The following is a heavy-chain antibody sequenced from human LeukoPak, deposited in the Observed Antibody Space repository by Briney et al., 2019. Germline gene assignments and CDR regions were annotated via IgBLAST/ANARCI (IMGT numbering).Heavy chain of an antibody. CDR1: GGSFRGYY. V-gene: IGHV4-34*01. Sequence: SETLSLTCAVYGGSFRGYYWSWLRQPPGKGREGIREINHSGSTNYNPSLKSRVNISVDTSNNQFSPKLSSVTAADTAVYYCARGRGYSYGLDYWGQGTLVTVSS. J-gene: IGHJ4*02. CDR3: ARGRGYSYGLDY. D-gene: IGHD5-18*01. CDR2: INHSGST.